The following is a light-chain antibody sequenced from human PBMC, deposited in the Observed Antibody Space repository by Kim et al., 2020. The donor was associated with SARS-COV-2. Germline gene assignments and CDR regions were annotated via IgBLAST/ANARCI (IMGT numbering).Light chain of an antibody. V-gene: IGKV4-1*01. J-gene: IGKJ3*01. CDR1: QSVLYSSNNKNY. CDR2: WAS. Sequence: ATINCKSSQSVLYSSNNKNYLAWYQQKQGQPPKLLIYWASTRESGVPDRFSGSGSGTDFTLTISSLQAEDVAVYYCQQYYSTPPTFGPGTKVDIK. CDR3: QQYYSTPPT.